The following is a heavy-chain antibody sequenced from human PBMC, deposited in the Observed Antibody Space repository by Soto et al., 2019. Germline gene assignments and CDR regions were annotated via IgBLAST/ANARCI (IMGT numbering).Heavy chain of an antibody. Sequence: GGSLRLSCAASGFTFRSYWMSWVRQTPGKGLEWLANINEDGSEKDYVDSVKGRFTDPRDNAKNTLYLQMNSLRVDDTAVYYCARDPNGLHYWGQGTLVTVSS. CDR3: ARDPNGLHY. V-gene: IGHV3-7*01. D-gene: IGHD2-8*01. CDR1: GFTFRSYW. J-gene: IGHJ4*02. CDR2: INEDGSEK.